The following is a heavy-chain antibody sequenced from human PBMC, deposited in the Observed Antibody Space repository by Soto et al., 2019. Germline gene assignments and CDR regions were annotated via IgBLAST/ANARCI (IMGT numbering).Heavy chain of an antibody. J-gene: IGHJ4*02. Sequence: GGSLRLSCAASGFTFSSYAMHWVRQAPGKGLEWVAVISYDGSNKYYADSVKGRFTISRDNSKNTLYLQMNSLRAEDTAVYYCARGSSGWSPAYLYYFDYWGQGTLVTVSS. CDR2: ISYDGSNK. CDR3: ARGSSGWSPAYLYYFDY. CDR1: GFTFSSYA. D-gene: IGHD6-19*01. V-gene: IGHV3-30-3*01.